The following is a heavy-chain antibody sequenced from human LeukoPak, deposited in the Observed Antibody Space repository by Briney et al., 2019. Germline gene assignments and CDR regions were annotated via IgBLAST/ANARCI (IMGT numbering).Heavy chain of an antibody. CDR1: GFTICSYS. Sequence: PGGSLRLSCAASGFTICSYSMNWVRQAPGKGLEWVSYISSSSSTIYYADSVKGRFTVSRDNAKNSLYLQMDSLRAEDTAVYYCARDPSGTYYPRVSGALDIWGQGTMVTVSS. D-gene: IGHD1-26*01. CDR2: ISSSSSTI. CDR3: ARDPSGTYYPRVSGALDI. J-gene: IGHJ3*02. V-gene: IGHV3-48*04.